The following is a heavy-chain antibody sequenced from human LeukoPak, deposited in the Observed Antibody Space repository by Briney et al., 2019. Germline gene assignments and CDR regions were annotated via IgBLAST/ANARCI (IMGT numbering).Heavy chain of an antibody. V-gene: IGHV3-64*01. CDR3: ARTRFLEGIPDYFDY. D-gene: IGHD3-3*01. J-gene: IGHJ4*02. Sequence: GGSLRLSCAASGFTFSSYAMHWVRQAPGKGLEYASAISSNGGSTYYANSVKGRFTISRDNSKNTLYLQMGSLRAEDMAVYYCARTRFLEGIPDYFDYWGQGTLVTVSS. CDR1: GFTFSSYA. CDR2: ISSNGGST.